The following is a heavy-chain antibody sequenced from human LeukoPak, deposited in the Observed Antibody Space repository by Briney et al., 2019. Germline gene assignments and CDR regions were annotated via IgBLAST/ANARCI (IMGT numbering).Heavy chain of an antibody. D-gene: IGHD3-22*01. J-gene: IGHJ4*02. CDR2: ISYDGSNK. CDR3: ARAYYDSSGYYFDY. Sequence: GGSLRLSCAASGFTFSSYAMHWVRQAPGKGLEWVAAISYDGSNKYSADSVKGRFTISRDNSKNTLYLQMNSLRAEDTAVYYCARAYYDSSGYYFDYWGQGTLVTVSS. CDR1: GFTFSSYA. V-gene: IGHV3-30*04.